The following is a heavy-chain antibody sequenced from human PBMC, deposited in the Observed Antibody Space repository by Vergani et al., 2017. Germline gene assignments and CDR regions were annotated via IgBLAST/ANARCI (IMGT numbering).Heavy chain of an antibody. J-gene: IGHJ4*02. Sequence: QVQLQESGPGLVKPSETLSLTCTVSGGSISSYYWSWIRQPPGKGLEWIGYIYYSGSTNYNPSLKSRVTISVDTSKNQFSLKLSFVTAADTAVYYCARLDYRRGDYGLWGQGTLVTVSS. D-gene: IGHD4-17*01. CDR2: IYYSGST. CDR1: GGSISSYY. V-gene: IGHV4-59*08. CDR3: ARLDYRRGDYGL.